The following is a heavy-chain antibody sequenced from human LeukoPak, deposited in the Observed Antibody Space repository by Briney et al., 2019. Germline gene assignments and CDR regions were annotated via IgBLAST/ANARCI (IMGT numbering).Heavy chain of an antibody. CDR3: AKDLVVVVAATDWFDP. Sequence: GGALRLSCAASGFHFCCYPMTWVPQARGKGLEWVSALRGCDGSTYYADSVKGRFTISRDNSKNTLYLQMNSLRAEDTAVYYCAKDLVVVVAATDWFDPWGQGTLATVSS. CDR2: LRGCDGST. J-gene: IGHJ5*02. D-gene: IGHD2-15*01. V-gene: IGHV3-23*01. CDR1: GFHFCCYP.